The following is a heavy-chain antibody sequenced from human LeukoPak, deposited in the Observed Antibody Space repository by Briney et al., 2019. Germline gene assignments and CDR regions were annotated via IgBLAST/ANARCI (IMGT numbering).Heavy chain of an antibody. Sequence: PSETLSLTCSVSGGSISRYYWTWIRQPPGKGLEWIGHIYYNGRTNYNPSLNSRVTISVDTSKNQFSLKLTSVTAADTAVYYCARAGTVLGAESDYWGQGTLVTVSS. D-gene: IGHD1-26*01. CDR1: GGSISRYY. CDR2: IYYNGRT. J-gene: IGHJ4*02. V-gene: IGHV4-59*01. CDR3: ARAGTVLGAESDY.